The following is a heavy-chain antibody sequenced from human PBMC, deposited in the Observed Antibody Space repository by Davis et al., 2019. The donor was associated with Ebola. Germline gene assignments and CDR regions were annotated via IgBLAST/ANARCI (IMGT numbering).Heavy chain of an antibody. V-gene: IGHV1-18*01. D-gene: IGHD4-17*01. J-gene: IGHJ6*02. CDR1: GYSFVSYG. CDR2: ISPYNGNT. Sequence: AASVKVSCKASGYSFVSYGISWVRQAPGQGLEWMGWISPYNGNTNYAQKIQGRVTMTTDTSTSTAYMELRSLRSDDTAMYYCARTGNYGALYYYGMDVWGQGTLVTVSS. CDR3: ARTGNYGALYYYGMDV.